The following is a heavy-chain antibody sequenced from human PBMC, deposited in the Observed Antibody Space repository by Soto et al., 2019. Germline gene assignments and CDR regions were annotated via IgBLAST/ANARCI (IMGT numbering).Heavy chain of an antibody. CDR1: GFTFGSYW. D-gene: IGHD2-21*02. J-gene: IGHJ4*02. CDR2: IKLDGSAT. Sequence: PGGSLRLSCAVSGFTFGSYWMNWVRLIPGKGLEWVAYIKLDGSATYYVDSVKGRFTISRDNAKNSLYLQMNSLRVEDTSVYYCARAGYCGPGCYYYFDYWGQGTLVTVS. CDR3: ARAGYCGPGCYYYFDY. V-gene: IGHV3-7*01.